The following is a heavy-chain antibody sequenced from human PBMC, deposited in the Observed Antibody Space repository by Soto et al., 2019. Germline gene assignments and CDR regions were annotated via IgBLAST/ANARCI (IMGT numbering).Heavy chain of an antibody. Sequence: SETLSLTCPVSGCSFTSNNWWTWVRQPPGQGLEWIGEIYRTGSTNYNPSLKSRVTISLDKPENQFSLKVTSLTAADTAVYYCASRDPGTSVDYWGQGTLVTLSS. CDR1: GCSFTSNNW. J-gene: IGHJ4*02. CDR2: IYRTGST. CDR3: ASRDPGTSVDY. D-gene: IGHD1-7*01. V-gene: IGHV4-4*02.